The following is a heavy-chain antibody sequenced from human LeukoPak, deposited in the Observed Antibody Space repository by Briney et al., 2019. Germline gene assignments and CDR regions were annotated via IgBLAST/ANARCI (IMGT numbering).Heavy chain of an antibody. CDR3: ARGHNWNFTYLDY. CDR1: GFTFSTYS. V-gene: IGHV3-21*01. Sequence: GGSLRLSCAASGFTFSTYSLNWVRQAPGKGLEWVSSISSSGSYIYYADSLMGRFTISRDNAKNSLYLQMNSLRAEDTAVYYCARGHNWNFTYLDYWGQATLVTVSS. D-gene: IGHD1-1*01. CDR2: ISSSGSYI. J-gene: IGHJ4*02.